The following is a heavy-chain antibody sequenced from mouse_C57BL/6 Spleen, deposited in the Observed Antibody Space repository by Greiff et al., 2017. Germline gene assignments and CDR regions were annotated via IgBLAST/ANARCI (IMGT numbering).Heavy chain of an antibody. CDR1: GFTFSSYA. CDR3: ARDQGGTTVDYFDY. V-gene: IGHV5-4*01. Sequence: EVKLVESGGGLVKPGGSLKLSCAASGFTFSSYAMSWVRQTPEKRLEWVATISDGGSYTYYPDTVKGRFTISRDNAKNNLYLQMSHLKSEDTAMYYCARDQGGTTVDYFDYWGQGTTLTVSS. CDR2: ISDGGSYT. D-gene: IGHD1-1*01. J-gene: IGHJ2*01.